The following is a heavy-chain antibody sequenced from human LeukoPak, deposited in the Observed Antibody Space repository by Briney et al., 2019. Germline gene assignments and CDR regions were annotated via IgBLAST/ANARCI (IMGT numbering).Heavy chain of an antibody. V-gene: IGHV3-30*18. CDR3: AKDYSKTSYYGSGTYYRPNWFDP. CDR1: GFTFSSYG. CDR2: ISYDGSNK. Sequence: GGSLRLSCAASGFTFSSYGMHWVRQAPGKGLEWVAVISYDGSNKYYADSVKGRFTISRDNSKNTLYLQMNSLRAEDTAVYYCAKDYSKTSYYGSGTYYRPNWFDPWGQGTLVTVSS. D-gene: IGHD3-10*01. J-gene: IGHJ5*02.